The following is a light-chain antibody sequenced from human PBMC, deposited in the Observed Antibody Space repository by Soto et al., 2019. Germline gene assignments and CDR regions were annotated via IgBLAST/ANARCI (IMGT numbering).Light chain of an antibody. Sequence: IVLTQSPATLSLSPGERXXXXXXXXQSVSSDLAWYQQKPGQAPRLLIYDASNRATGIPARFSGSGSGTDFTLIISSLEPEDSAVYYCQQRSNWPPVFTFGQGTRLEIK. J-gene: IGKJ5*01. CDR1: QSVSSD. CDR2: DAS. V-gene: IGKV3-11*01. CDR3: QQRSNWPPVFT.